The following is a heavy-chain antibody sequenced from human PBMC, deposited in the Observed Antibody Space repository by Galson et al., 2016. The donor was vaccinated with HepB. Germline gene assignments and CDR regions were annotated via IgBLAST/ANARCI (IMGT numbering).Heavy chain of an antibody. V-gene: IGHV3-74*01. CDR3: ARDSDSDYYGSGSTPIDG. CDR2: INSDGSST. Sequence: SLRLSCAASGFTFSSYWMHWVRQAPGKGLVWVSRINSDGSSTSYADSVKGRFTISRDNAKNTLYLQMNSLRAEDTAVYYCARDSDSDYYGSGSTPIDGWGQGTLVAVSS. D-gene: IGHD3-10*01. J-gene: IGHJ4*02. CDR1: GFTFSSYW.